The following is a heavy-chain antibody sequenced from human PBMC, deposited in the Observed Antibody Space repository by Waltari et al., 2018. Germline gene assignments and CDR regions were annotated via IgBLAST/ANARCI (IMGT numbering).Heavy chain of an antibody. D-gene: IGHD6-13*01. V-gene: IGHV1-69*05. CDR3: ARDRIAAAGTVIVDY. CDR2: IIPIFGTA. J-gene: IGHJ4*02. CDR1: GGTFSSYA. Sequence: QVQLVQSGAEVKKPGSSVKVSCKASGGTFSSYAISWVRQAPGQGLEWMGGIIPIFGTANYAQKFQGRVTITRDTSASTAYMELSSLRSEDTAVYYCARDRIAAAGTVIVDYWGQGTLVTVSS.